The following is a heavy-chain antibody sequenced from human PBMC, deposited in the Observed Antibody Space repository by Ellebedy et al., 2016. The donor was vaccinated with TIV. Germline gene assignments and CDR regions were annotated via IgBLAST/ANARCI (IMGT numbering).Heavy chain of an antibody. D-gene: IGHD4-17*01. J-gene: IGHJ4*02. CDR3: AKDRDDDGDYVFDS. CDR1: GFTFSSYV. Sequence: GGSLRLSXTASGFTFSSYVMSWVRQAPGKGLQWVSGIGRSGATTYYADSMKGRFTISRDNPKNTLYLQMNSLRAEDTAVYYCAKDRDDDGDYVFDSWGQGTLVTVSS. V-gene: IGHV3-23*01. CDR2: IGRSGATT.